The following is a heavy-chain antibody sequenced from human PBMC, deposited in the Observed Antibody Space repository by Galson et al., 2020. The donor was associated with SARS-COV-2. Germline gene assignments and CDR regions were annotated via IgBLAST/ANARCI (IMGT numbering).Heavy chain of an antibody. CDR1: GFTLSTFS. CDR3: AREGPSVTTSEIDT. Sequence: GESLKISCAASGFTLSTFSMHWVRQTPGKGLEWLAIISYDETTRYGPDSVKGRFTISRDNSKNTLYLQMNSLKADDTGVYYCAREGPSVTTSEIDTWGRGTRVTVSS. J-gene: IGHJ5*02. D-gene: IGHD4-17*01. CDR2: ISYDETTR. V-gene: IGHV3-30*04.